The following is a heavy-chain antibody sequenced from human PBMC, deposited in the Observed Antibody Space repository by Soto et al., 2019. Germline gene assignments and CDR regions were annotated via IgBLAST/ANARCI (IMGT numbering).Heavy chain of an antibody. CDR3: ARDRGYGSGSFGS. Sequence: PSETLSLTCIVSGGSISGYYWSWIRQPAGKELEWIGRIYSDGTTNYNPSLKGRGTMSVDTSKKQISLKLTSVTAADTAMYYCARDRGYGSGSFGSWGQGVLVTVSS. V-gene: IGHV4-4*07. CDR2: IYSDGTT. D-gene: IGHD5-18*01. J-gene: IGHJ5*02. CDR1: GGSISGYY.